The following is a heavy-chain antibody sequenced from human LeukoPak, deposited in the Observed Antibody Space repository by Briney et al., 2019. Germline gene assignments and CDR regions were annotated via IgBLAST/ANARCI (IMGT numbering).Heavy chain of an antibody. J-gene: IGHJ4*02. Sequence: SETLSLTCTVSGGSISSSSYYWGWIRQPPGKGLEWIGSIYYSGSTYYNPSLKSRVTISVDTSKNQFSLKLSSVTAADTAVYYCARVGGVGYFDYWGQGTLVTVSS. D-gene: IGHD2-15*01. CDR3: ARVGGVGYFDY. V-gene: IGHV4-39*07. CDR2: IYYSGST. CDR1: GGSISSSSYY.